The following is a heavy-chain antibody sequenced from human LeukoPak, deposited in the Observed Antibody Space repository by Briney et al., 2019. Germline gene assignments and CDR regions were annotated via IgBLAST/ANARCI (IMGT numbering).Heavy chain of an antibody. CDR1: GFIFSNYG. CDR2: IRYDGSNK. J-gene: IGHJ6*03. Sequence: GGSLRLSCAVSGFIFSNYGMHWVRQAPGRGLECVAFIRYDGSNKDYADSVKGRFTISRDNSKNTLYLQMNSLRAEDTAVYYCASPDPTIVGRNYYYYFMDVWGKGTTVTVSS. CDR3: ASPDPTIVGRNYYYYFMDV. V-gene: IGHV3-30*02. D-gene: IGHD3-22*01.